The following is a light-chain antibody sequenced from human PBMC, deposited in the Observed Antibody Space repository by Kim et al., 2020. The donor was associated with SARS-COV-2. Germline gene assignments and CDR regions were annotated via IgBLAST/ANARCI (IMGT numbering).Light chain of an antibody. J-gene: IGLJ3*02. V-gene: IGLV3-25*03. Sequence: SYELTQPPSVSVSPGQTARITCSGNALPARYAYWYQQKPGQAPKLMIYKDSERPSGIPERFSGSSSGTTATLTISGVQAEDEADYYCQSTDNTGTHWVFG. CDR3: QSTDNTGTHWV. CDR1: ALPARY. CDR2: KDS.